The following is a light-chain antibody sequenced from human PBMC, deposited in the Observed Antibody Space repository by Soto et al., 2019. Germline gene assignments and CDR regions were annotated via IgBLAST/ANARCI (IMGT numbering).Light chain of an antibody. Sequence: QSVLTQPASVSGSAVQSITISCTGTSSDVGGYNFVSWYQQHPGKAPKLMIYDVSNRPSGVSNRFSGSKSGNTASLTISGLQAEDEADYYCSSSTSSSALYVFGTGTKVTVL. CDR3: SSSTSSSALYV. CDR2: DVS. CDR1: SSDVGGYNF. J-gene: IGLJ1*01. V-gene: IGLV2-14*03.